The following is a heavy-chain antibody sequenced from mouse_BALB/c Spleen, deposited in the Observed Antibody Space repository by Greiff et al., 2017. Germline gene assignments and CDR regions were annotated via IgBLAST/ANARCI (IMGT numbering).Heavy chain of an antibody. CDR2: IYPGGGYT. V-gene: IGHV1-63*02. D-gene: IGHD2-2*01. J-gene: IGHJ3*01. CDR1: GYTFTNYW. Sequence: QVHVKQSGAELVRPGTSVKMSCKAAGYTFTNYWIGWVKQRPGHGLEWIGDIYPGGGYTNYNEKFKGKATLTADTSSSTAYMQLSSLTSEDSAIYYCARKGIYYGYDSWFAYWGQGTLVTVSA. CDR3: ARKGIYYGYDSWFAY.